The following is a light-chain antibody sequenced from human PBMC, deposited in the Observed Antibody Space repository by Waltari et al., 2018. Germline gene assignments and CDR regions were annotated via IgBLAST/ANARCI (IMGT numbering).Light chain of an antibody. CDR2: KND. CDR3: ATWDDSLSGWV. V-gene: IGLV1-47*01. CDR1: SSNIGSDY. J-gene: IGLJ3*02. Sequence: QSVLTQPPSASGTPGQRVTISCSGSSSNIGSDYVYWFQHLPGTAPKLLIYKNDRRPAGVPDRFSGSKSGTSAALAISGRRSEDEAGYYCATWDDSLSGWVFGGGTKLTVL.